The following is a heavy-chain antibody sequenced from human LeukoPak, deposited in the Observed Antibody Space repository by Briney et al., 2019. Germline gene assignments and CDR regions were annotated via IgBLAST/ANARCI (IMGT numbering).Heavy chain of an antibody. CDR3: ARALLWSGYGVGY. D-gene: IGHD3-3*01. CDR1: GYRFTSYD. J-gene: IGHJ4*02. V-gene: IGHV1-8*01. CDR2: MSPKGDNT. Sequence: ASVTVSCKASGYRFTSYDINWVRQATGQGLEWMGSMSPKGDNTAYAQKFQGRVTMTTDTSTSTAYMELSSLRSDDTAVYYCARALLWSGYGVGYWGQGTLVTVSS.